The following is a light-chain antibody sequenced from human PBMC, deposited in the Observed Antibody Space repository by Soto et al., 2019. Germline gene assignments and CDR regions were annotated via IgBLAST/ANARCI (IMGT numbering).Light chain of an antibody. CDR3: QQYNNWPMWT. CDR1: QSVSSN. V-gene: IGKV3-15*01. CDR2: GAS. Sequence: EIVLTHSPGTLSVSPWERATLSCRASQSVSSNLAWYQQKPGQAPRLLIYGASTRASGIPARFTGSGSGTEFTLTINSLQSEDFAVYYCQQYNNWPMWTFGQGTRLEIK. J-gene: IGKJ5*01.